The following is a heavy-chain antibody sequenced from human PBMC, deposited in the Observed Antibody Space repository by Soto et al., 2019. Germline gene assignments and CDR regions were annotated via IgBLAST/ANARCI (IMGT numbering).Heavy chain of an antibody. CDR1: GGGFSSYT. CDR3: AEESSGC. V-gene: IGHV1-69*02. Sequence: SERVSCKASGGGFSSYTISWVRQAPGQGLEWMRRIIPILGLANYAQKFQGRVTITADKSTSTAYMELSSLRSEDTAVYYCAEESSGCWGQGTLVTVSS. D-gene: IGHD6-19*01. CDR2: IIPILGLA. J-gene: IGHJ4*02.